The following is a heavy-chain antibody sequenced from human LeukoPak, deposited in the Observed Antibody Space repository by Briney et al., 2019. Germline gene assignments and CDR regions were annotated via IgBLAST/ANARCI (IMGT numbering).Heavy chain of an antibody. CDR3: ARDMGELLYYFDY. J-gene: IGHJ4*02. V-gene: IGHV3-30-3*01. CDR2: ISYDGSNK. D-gene: IGHD1-26*01. CDR1: GFTFSSYA. Sequence: PGGSLRPSCAASGFTFSSYAMHWVRQAPGKGLEWVAVISYDGSNKYYADSVKGRFTISRDNSKNTLYLQMNSLRAEDTAVYYCARDMGELLYYFDYWGQGTLVTVSS.